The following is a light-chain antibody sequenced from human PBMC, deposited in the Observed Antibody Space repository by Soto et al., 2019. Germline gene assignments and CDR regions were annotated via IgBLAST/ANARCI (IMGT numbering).Light chain of an antibody. CDR2: DVT. Sequence: QSVLTQPRSVSGSPGQSVTISCTGTSSDVGGYDYVSWFQHHPDKVPKLMIYDVTKRPVGVPDRFSASESGNTASLTRSGLQAEDEAYYYCCSYGGYVCVFGGGTQLTVL. CDR1: SSDVGGYDY. CDR3: CSYGGYVCV. J-gene: IGLJ3*02. V-gene: IGLV2-11*01.